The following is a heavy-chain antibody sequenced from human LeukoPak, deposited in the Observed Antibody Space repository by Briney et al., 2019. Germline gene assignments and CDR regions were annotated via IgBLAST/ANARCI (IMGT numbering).Heavy chain of an antibody. D-gene: IGHD6-6*01. Sequence: PGGSLRLSCAASGFTFSSYSMNWVRQAPGKGLEWVSSMSSSSSYIYYADSVQGRFTISRENAKNSLYLQMNSLRADDTAVYYCARALASIAARREGDYYYYMDVWGKGTTVTVSS. CDR2: MSSSSSYI. CDR1: GFTFSSYS. V-gene: IGHV3-21*01. CDR3: ARALASIAARREGDYYYYMDV. J-gene: IGHJ6*03.